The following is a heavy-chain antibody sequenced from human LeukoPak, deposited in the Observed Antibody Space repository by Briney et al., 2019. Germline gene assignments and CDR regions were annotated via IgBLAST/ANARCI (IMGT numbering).Heavy chain of an antibody. Sequence: SETLSLTCTVSGGSVSSGSYYWSWIRQPPGKGLEWIGSIYYSGSTYYNPSLKSRVTISVDMSRNHFSLKLSSVTAADTAVYYCARDYGGKFDYWGQGTLVTVSS. CDR2: IYYSGST. V-gene: IGHV4-39*07. D-gene: IGHD4-23*01. CDR3: ARDYGGKFDY. CDR1: GGSVSSGSYY. J-gene: IGHJ4*02.